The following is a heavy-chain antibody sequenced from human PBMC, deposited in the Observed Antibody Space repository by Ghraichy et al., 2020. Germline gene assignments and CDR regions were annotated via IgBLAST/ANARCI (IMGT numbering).Heavy chain of an antibody. D-gene: IGHD2-2*01. CDR2: IIPILGIA. CDR3: ARALVVVPAAIIGYYYYYGMDV. J-gene: IGHJ6*02. CDR1: GGTFSSYA. Sequence: SVKVSCKASGGTFSSYAISWVRQAPGQGLEWMGRIIPILGIANYAQKFQGRVTITADKSTSTAYMELSSLRSEDTAVYYCARALVVVPAAIIGYYYYYGMDVWGQGTTVTVSS. V-gene: IGHV1-69*04.